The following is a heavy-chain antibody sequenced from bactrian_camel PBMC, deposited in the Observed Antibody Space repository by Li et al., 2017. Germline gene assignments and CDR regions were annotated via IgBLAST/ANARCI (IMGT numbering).Heavy chain of an antibody. Sequence: VQLVESGGGSVQAGGSLTLSCTGSGFSFDDADMGWHRQGSGSECKLVSALASYGTTYHTDSVKGRFTISRDNAKRTVYLQMNSLKPEDTGVYYCTADPYAAVAGSRTCAGYSSRGTQVTVS. CDR3: TADPYAAVAGSRTCAGY. V-gene: IGHV3S53*01. CDR2: LASYGTT. D-gene: IGHD6*01. CDR1: GFSFDDAD. J-gene: IGHJ6*01.